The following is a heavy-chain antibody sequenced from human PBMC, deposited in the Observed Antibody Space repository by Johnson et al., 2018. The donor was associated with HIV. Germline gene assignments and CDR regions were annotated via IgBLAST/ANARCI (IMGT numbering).Heavy chain of an antibody. CDR3: AKDRGGGWYGEYNFVI. Sequence: EKLVESGGGVVQPGRSLRLSCAASGFTFSSYAMHWVRQAPGKGLEYVSAISSDGGSSYSANSVKGRFTISRDNSKNTLFLQMNSLRAEDTAVYYCAKDRGGGWYGEYNFVIWGQGTMVTVSS. D-gene: IGHD6-19*01. J-gene: IGHJ3*02. CDR2: ISSDGGSS. CDR1: GFTFSSYA. V-gene: IGHV3-64*01.